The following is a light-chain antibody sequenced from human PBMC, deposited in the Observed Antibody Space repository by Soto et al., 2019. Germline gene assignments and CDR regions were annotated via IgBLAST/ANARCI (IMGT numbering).Light chain of an antibody. CDR3: CSYTGNKVFV. CDR1: TIGAHSF. V-gene: IGLV2-11*01. J-gene: IGLJ1*01. Sequence: QSVLTQPRSLSGSPGQSVTISCTGPTIGAHSFVSWYQDRPDKVPKLLIYDVSQRPSGIPDRFSGSRSANTASLTISGLQDDDAAAYYCCSYTGNKVFVFGTGTKVTVL. CDR2: DVS.